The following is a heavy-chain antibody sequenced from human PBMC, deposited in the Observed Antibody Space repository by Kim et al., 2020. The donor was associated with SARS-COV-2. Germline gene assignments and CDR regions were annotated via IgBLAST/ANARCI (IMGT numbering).Heavy chain of an antibody. Sequence: SVKVSCKASGGTFSSYAISWVRQAPGQGLEWMGGIIPIFGTENYAQKFQGRVTITADESTSTAYMELSSLRSEDTAVYYCARDRTYYDYVWGSYRQYYYYGMDVGGQGTTVTVSS. CDR3: ARDRTYYDYVWGSYRQYYYYGMDV. J-gene: IGHJ6*02. CDR1: GGTFSSYA. D-gene: IGHD3-16*02. CDR2: IIPIFGTE. V-gene: IGHV1-69*13.